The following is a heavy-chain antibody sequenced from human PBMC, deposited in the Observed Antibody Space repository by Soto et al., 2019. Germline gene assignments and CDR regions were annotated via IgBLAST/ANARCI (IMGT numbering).Heavy chain of an antibody. CDR3: ARGDYGGNSRIDAFDI. CDR2: IYYSGST. Sequence: SETLSLTCTVSGGSISSYYWSWIRQPPGKGLEWIGYIYYSGSTNYNPSLKSRVTISVDTSKNQFSLKRSSVTAADTAVYYCARGDYGGNSRIDAFDIWGQGTMVTVSS. D-gene: IGHD4-17*01. V-gene: IGHV4-59*01. J-gene: IGHJ3*02. CDR1: GGSISSYY.